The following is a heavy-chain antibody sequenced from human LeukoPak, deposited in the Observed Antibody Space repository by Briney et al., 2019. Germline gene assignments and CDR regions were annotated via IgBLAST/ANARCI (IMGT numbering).Heavy chain of an antibody. CDR3: ARQLRVGTAAGFDY. CDR2: VYAGGTT. CDR1: GFTVSSNY. V-gene: IGHV3-53*01. J-gene: IGHJ4*02. D-gene: IGHD6-13*01. Sequence: PGGSLRLSCAASGFTVSSNYMNWVRQAPGKGLEWVSVVYAGGTTYYADSVKGRFTISRDDSKNTLFLQMNSLRAEDTAVYYCARQLRVGTAAGFDYWGRGTLVTVSS.